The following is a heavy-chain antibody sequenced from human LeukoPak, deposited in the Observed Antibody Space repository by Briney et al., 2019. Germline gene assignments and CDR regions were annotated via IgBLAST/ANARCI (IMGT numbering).Heavy chain of an antibody. J-gene: IGHJ4*02. CDR1: GASISSGSYH. CDR3: ARHSVRYFDWLSILGYFDN. V-gene: IGHV4-39*01. D-gene: IGHD3-9*01. Sequence: SETLSLTCTVSGASISSGSYHWGWIRQPPGKGLEWIGSIYYSGSTYYNPSLKSRFTISVDTSKNQFSLKLSSVTAADTAVYYCARHSVRYFDWLSILGYFDNWGQGTLVTVSS. CDR2: IYYSGST.